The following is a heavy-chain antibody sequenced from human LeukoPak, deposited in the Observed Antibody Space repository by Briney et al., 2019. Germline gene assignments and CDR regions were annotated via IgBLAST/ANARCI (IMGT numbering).Heavy chain of an antibody. CDR2: IYTSGST. V-gene: IGHV4-61*02. CDR3: ARKYGEGDWGWDYFDY. D-gene: IGHD2-8*02. CDR1: GGSISSGSYY. Sequence: PSQTLSLTCTVSGGSISSGSYYWSWIRQPAGKGLEWIGRIYTSGSTNYNPSLKSRVTISVDTSKNQFSLKLSSVTAADTAVYYCARKYGEGDWGWDYFDYWGQGTLVTVSS. J-gene: IGHJ4*02.